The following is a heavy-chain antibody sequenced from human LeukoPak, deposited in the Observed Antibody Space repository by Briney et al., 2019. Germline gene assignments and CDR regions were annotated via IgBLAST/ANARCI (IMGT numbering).Heavy chain of an antibody. V-gene: IGHV3-30*18. D-gene: IGHD3-10*01. J-gene: IGHJ1*01. CDR3: AKDRIVISFGEVSKH. CDR1: GXIFNGYG. CDR2: IAHDESTI. Sequence: GMSLGLSCAASGXIFNGYGLHWVRQAPGKGLEWVALIAHDESTIHYADSVKGRFTNSRDNSKNTLYLQMNNLRVEDTAIYYCAKDRIVISFGEVSKHWGQGTLVTISS.